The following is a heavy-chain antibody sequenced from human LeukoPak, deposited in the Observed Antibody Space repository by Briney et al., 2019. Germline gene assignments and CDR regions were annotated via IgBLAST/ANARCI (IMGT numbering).Heavy chain of an antibody. Sequence: GGSLRLSCAASGFTFSNYWMSWVRQAPGKGLEWVANIRQDGSDKYYMESVKGRFTISRDNANSSLYLQMNSLRAEDMAVYYCARDLFLSGIPAAGVFDYWGQGTLVTVSS. CDR3: ARDLFLSGIPAAGVFDY. CDR1: GFTFSNYW. J-gene: IGHJ4*02. V-gene: IGHV3-7*01. CDR2: IRQDGSDK. D-gene: IGHD6-25*01.